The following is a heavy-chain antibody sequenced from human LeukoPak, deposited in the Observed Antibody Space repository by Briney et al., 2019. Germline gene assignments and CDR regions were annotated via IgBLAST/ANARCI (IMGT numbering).Heavy chain of an antibody. CDR2: IYSGGST. J-gene: IGHJ6*03. CDR3: ARELWLSPRYYYYYMDV. D-gene: IGHD6-19*01. V-gene: IGHV3-66*02. CDR1: GFTVSSNY. Sequence: GGSLRLSCAASGFTVSSNYMSWVRQAPGKGLEWVSVIYSGGSTYYADSVKGRFTISRDNSKNTLYLQMNSLRAEDTAVYHCARELWLSPRYYYYYMDVWGKGTTVTVSS.